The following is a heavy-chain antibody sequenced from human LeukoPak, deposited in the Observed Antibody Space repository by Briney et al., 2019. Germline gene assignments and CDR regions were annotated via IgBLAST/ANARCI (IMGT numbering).Heavy chain of an antibody. V-gene: IGHV4-38-2*02. J-gene: IGHJ4*02. D-gene: IGHD6-19*01. CDR3: VAEIERWWLF. CDR2: IFHTGDT. Sequence: SETLSLTCSVSGYSISSGYYWGWIRQPPGQVLEWIGNIFHTGDTQYNPSLQSRVTLSVDTSKNHFSLNLHSVTAADTAVYYCVAEIERWWLFWAQGTLVTVSS. CDR1: GYSISSGYY.